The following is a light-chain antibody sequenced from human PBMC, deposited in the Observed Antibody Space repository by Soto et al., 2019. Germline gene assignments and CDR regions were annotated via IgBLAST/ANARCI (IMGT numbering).Light chain of an antibody. V-gene: IGKV3-15*01. CDR2: AAS. Sequence: EIVMTHSPATLSVSPGERATLSCRASQSVGSNLAWYQQKPGQAPRLLIYAASTRATGIPARFSGSGSGTEFALTISSLQSEDFAVYYCQQYNNWSFGQGTRLEI. CDR3: QQYNNWS. CDR1: QSVGSN. J-gene: IGKJ5*01.